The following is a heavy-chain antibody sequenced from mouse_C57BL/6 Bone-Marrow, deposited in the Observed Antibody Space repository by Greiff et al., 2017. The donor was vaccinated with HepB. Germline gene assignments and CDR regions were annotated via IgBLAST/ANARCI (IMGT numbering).Heavy chain of an antibody. V-gene: IGHV1-55*01. J-gene: IGHJ3*01. D-gene: IGHD2-4*01. CDR2: IYPGSGST. Sequence: VQLQQPGAELVKPGASVKMSCKASGYTFTSYWITWVKQRPGQGLEWIGDIYPGSGSTNYNEKFKSKATLTVDTSSSTAYMQLSSLTSEDSAVYYCARYDYDTAWFAYWGQETLVTVSA. CDR1: GYTFTSYW. CDR3: ARYDYDTAWFAY.